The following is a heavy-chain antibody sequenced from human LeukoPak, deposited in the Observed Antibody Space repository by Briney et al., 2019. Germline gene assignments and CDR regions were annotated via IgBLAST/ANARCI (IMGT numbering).Heavy chain of an antibody. J-gene: IGHJ6*02. CDR2: VSAYNGNT. D-gene: IGHD6-19*01. Sequence: ASVKVSCKASGYTFTGYAISWVRQAPGQGLEWMGWVSAYNGNTKYAQNFQGRVTMTTDTSTSTAYMELRSLRSDDTAVYYCAKDQGDSSGWYGHYYYYGMDVWGQGTTVTVSS. CDR3: AKDQGDSSGWYGHYYYYGMDV. CDR1: GYTFTGYA. V-gene: IGHV1-18*01.